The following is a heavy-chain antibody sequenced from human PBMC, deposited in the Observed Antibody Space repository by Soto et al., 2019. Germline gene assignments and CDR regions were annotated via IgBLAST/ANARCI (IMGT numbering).Heavy chain of an antibody. V-gene: IGHV3-74*03. CDR1: GFTFSHYW. J-gene: IGHJ4*02. CDR2: INGDGRTT. CDR3: ARAPHYGGNSGPEDS. D-gene: IGHD2-21*02. Sequence: EVELVESGGGVAQPGGSLRLSCAVSGFTFSHYWMHWVRQAPGGGLEWVSGINGDGRTTTYAESVKGRFTISRENAKNTMSLQMTSLRDAHTAVYFCARAPHYGGNSGPEDSWGQGTLVTVSS.